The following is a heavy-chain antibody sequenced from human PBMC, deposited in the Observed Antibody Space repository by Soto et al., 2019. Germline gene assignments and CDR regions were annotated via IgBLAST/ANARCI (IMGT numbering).Heavy chain of an antibody. J-gene: IGHJ5*02. CDR3: ARHSSSTRGWFDP. CDR1: GGSISSYY. V-gene: IGHV4-59*01. CDR2: IYYSGST. Sequence: SETLSLTCTVSGGSISSYYWSWSRQPPGKGLEWIGYIYYSGSTNYNPSLKSRVTISVDTSKNQFSLKLSSVTAADTAVYYCARHSSSTRGWFDPWGQGTLVTVS. D-gene: IGHD6-13*01.